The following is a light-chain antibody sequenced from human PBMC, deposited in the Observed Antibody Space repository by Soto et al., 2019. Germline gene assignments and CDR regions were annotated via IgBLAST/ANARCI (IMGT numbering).Light chain of an antibody. CDR1: QSVSSY. CDR3: QQRNSWPLT. V-gene: IGKV3-11*01. Sequence: EIVLTQSPATLSLSPGERATLSCRASQSVSSYLAWYQQKPGQAPRLLIFDASSRATGIPDRISGSGSGTDFTLTISGLEPEDFGVYYCQQRNSWPLTFGQGTKVDIK. J-gene: IGKJ1*01. CDR2: DAS.